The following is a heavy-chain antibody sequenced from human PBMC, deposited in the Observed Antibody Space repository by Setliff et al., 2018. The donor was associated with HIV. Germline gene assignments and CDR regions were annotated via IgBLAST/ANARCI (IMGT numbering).Heavy chain of an antibody. D-gene: IGHD3-10*01. V-gene: IGHV3-48*01. J-gene: IGHJ4*02. CDR1: GFTFSSYS. Sequence: GALRLSCAASGFTFSSYSMNWVRQAPGKGLEWVSYINSGSSTIYYADSVKGRFTIPRDNSKNTLYLQMNSLRAEDTAVYYCARDPKYYYGSGRGFDYWGQGTLVTVSS. CDR3: ARDPKYYYGSGRGFDY. CDR2: INSGSSTI.